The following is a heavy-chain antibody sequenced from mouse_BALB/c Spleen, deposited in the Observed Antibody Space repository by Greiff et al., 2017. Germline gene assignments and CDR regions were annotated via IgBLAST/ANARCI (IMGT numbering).Heavy chain of an antibody. CDR1: GYAFSSYW. Sequence: VQLQQSGAELMRPGSSVKISCKASGYAFSSYWMHWVKQRPGQGLEWIGQIYPGDGDTNYNGKFKGKATLTADKSSSTAYMQLSSLTSEDSAVYFCARDYGSSYAWFAYWGQGTLVTVSA. D-gene: IGHD1-1*01. CDR2: IYPGDGDT. J-gene: IGHJ3*01. V-gene: IGHV1-80*01. CDR3: ARDYGSSYAWFAY.